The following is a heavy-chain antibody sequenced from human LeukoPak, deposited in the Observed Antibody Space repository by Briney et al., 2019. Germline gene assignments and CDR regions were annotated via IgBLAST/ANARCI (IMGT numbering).Heavy chain of an antibody. D-gene: IGHD5-24*01. CDR1: GGTFSSYA. V-gene: IGHV1-69*13. CDR3: ARDGMGKRVDGYNY. J-gene: IGHJ4*02. Sequence: SVKVSCKASGGTFSSYAISWVRQAPGQGLEWMGGIIPIFGTANYAQKFQGRVTITADESTSTAYMELSSLRSEDTAAYYCARDGMGKRVDGYNYWGQGTLVTVSS. CDR2: IIPIFGTA.